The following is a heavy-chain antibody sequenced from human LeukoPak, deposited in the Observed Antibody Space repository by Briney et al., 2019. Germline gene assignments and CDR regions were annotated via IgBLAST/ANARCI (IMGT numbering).Heavy chain of an antibody. J-gene: IGHJ4*02. V-gene: IGHV1-2*02. CDR2: INPNSGGT. CDR3: ARAVGATSGFDY. Sequence: WASVKVSCKASGYTFTGYYMHWVRQAPGQGLEWMGWINPNSGGTNYAQKFQGRVTMTRDTSISTAYMELSRLRSDDTAVYYCARAVGATSGFDYWGQGTLVTASS. CDR1: GYTFTGYY. D-gene: IGHD1-26*01.